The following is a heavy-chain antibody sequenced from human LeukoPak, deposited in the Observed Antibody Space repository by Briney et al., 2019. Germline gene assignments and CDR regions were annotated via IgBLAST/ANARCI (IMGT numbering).Heavy chain of an antibody. CDR2: ISYDGSNK. V-gene: IGHV3-30*04. Sequence: GGSLRLTCAASGFTFSSYAMHWVRQAPGKGLEWVAVISYDGSNKYYADSVKGRFTISRDNSKNTLYLQMNSLRAEDTAVYYCARGGLAAGTTTIAASWGQGTLVTVSS. CDR3: ARGGLAAGTTTIAAS. J-gene: IGHJ5*02. D-gene: IGHD6-13*01. CDR1: GFTFSSYA.